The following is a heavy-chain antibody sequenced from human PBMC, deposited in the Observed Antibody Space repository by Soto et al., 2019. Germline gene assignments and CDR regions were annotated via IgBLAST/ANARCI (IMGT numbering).Heavy chain of an antibody. D-gene: IGHD2-15*01. CDR3: ARARRYPLINLDY. CDR1: GFTFSSYW. CDR2: IKQDGSEK. J-gene: IGHJ4*02. V-gene: IGHV3-7*01. Sequence: PGGSLRLSCAASGFTFSSYWMSWVRQAPGKGLEWVANIKQDGSEKYYVDSVKGRFTISRDNAKNSLYLQMNSLRAEDTAVYYCARARRYPLINLDYWGQGTLVTVSS.